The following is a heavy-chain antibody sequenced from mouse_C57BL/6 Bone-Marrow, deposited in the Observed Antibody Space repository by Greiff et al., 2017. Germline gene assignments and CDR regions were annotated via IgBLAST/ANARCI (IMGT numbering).Heavy chain of an antibody. CDR2: IHPRDGST. V-gene: IGHV1-85*01. Sequence: QVMLLQSGPELVKPGASVKLSCKASGYTFTSYDINWVKQRPGQGLEWIGWIHPRDGSTKYNEKFLGKATLTAATSSSTAYKELHSLTSEGAAVYFCAGDGAYAMDYWGQGTSVTVSS. J-gene: IGHJ4*01. CDR3: AGDGAYAMDY. D-gene: IGHD2-3*01. CDR1: GYTFTSYD.